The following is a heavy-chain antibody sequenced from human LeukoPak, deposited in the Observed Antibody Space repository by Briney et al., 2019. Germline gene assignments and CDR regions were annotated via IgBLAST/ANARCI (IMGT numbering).Heavy chain of an antibody. J-gene: IGHJ5*02. V-gene: IGHV3-21*01. CDR3: ARGVSGVISWFDP. CDR2: ISSSGSFI. D-gene: IGHD3-3*01. Sequence: GGSLRLSCAASGFTFSTSGMSGVRQAPGKGLEWVSSISSSGSFIYYADSVKGRFTVSRDNAKNSLYLQMNSLRAEDTAVYYCARGVSGVISWFDPWGQGTLVTVSS. CDR1: GFTFSTSG.